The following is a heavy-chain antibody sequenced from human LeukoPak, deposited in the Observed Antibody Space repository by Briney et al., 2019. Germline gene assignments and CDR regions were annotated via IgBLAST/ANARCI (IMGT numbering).Heavy chain of an antibody. Sequence: GGSLRLSCTASGFTLSSSWMSWVRQPPGRGLEWVASIKQDGSQKYYVDSVKGRFTISRDNAKNSLYLQMNSLRAEDTAVYYCARRPGHYYYMDVWGKGTTVTVSS. CDR1: GFTLSSSW. J-gene: IGHJ6*03. CDR2: IKQDGSQK. V-gene: IGHV3-7*01. CDR3: ARRPGHYYYMDV.